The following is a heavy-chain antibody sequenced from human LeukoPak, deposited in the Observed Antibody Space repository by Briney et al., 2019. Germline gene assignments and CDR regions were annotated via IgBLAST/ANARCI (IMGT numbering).Heavy chain of an antibody. J-gene: IGHJ4*02. CDR1: GYTFTGYY. V-gene: IGHV1-2*02. CDR2: INPNSGGT. Sequence: ASVKVSCKASGYTFTGYYMHWVRQAPGQGLEWMGWINPNSGGTNYAQKFQGRVTTTRDTSISTAYMELSRLRSDDTAVYYCAKVTGVEMATIKTYYFDYWGQGTLVTVSS. D-gene: IGHD5-12*01. CDR3: AKVTGVEMATIKTYYFDY.